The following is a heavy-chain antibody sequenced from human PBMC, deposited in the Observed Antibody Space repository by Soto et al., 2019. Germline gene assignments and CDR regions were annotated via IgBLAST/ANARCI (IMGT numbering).Heavy chain of an antibody. J-gene: IGHJ5*02. CDR3: AGDPDSHYNDSHASSYP. Sequence: PGGSLRLSCAASGFTFSTYSMDWVRQAPGKGLEWVSYISSSSSTIFYTDSVKGRFTVSRDNAKNSLYLQMNSLRSDDTAVYYCAGDPDSHYNDSHASSYPWGQGTLVTVSS. D-gene: IGHD4-4*01. CDR1: GFTFSTYS. V-gene: IGHV3-48*01. CDR2: ISSSSSTI.